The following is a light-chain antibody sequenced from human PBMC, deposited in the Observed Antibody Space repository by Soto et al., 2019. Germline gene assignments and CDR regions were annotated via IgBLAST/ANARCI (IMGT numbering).Light chain of an antibody. CDR3: MQAIQTLFT. V-gene: IGKV2-28*01. J-gene: IGKJ3*01. CDR1: QSLLHSNGYNY. CDR2: LGS. Sequence: DIVMTQSPLSLPVTPGEPASISCRSSQSLLHSNGYNYLDWYLQKPGQSPQLLIYLGSNRASGVTDRFSGRGSGTDFTLKISRVEAEDVGVYYCMQAIQTLFTFGHGTKVDIK.